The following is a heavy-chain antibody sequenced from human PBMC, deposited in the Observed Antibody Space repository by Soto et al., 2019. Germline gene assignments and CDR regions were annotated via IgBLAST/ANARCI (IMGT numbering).Heavy chain of an antibody. J-gene: IGHJ4*02. CDR2: ISYDGSNK. V-gene: IGHV3-30*18. CDR1: GFTFSSYG. CDR3: AKDSLGAGMRYCSGGSCYLLDY. Sequence: GGSLRLSCAASGFTFSSYGMHWVRQAPGKGLEWVAVISYDGSNKYYADSVKGRFTISRDNSKNTLYLQMNSLRAEDTAVYYCAKDSLGAGMRYCSGGSCYLLDYWGQGTLVTVSS. D-gene: IGHD2-15*01.